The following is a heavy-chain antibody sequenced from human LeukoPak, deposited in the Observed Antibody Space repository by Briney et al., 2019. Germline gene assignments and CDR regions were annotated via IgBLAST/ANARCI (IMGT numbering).Heavy chain of an antibody. CDR2: ISAYNGNT. CDR3: ATVDIDIVVVTAADFDY. CDR1: GYTFTSYG. D-gene: IGHD2-21*02. V-gene: IGHV1-18*01. J-gene: IGHJ4*02. Sequence: ASVKVSCKASGYTFTSYGISWVRQAPGQGLEWMGWISAYNGNTNYAQKLQGRVTMTTDTSTSTAYMELRSLRSDDTAVYYCATVDIDIVVVTAADFDYWGQGTLVTVSS.